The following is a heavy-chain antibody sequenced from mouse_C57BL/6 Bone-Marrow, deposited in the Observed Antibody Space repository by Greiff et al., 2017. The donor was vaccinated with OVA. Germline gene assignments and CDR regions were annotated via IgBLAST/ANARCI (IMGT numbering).Heavy chain of an antibody. CDR2: IDPENGDT. D-gene: IGHD2-5*01. CDR3: TSSYYSNPDV. CDR1: GFNIKDDY. V-gene: IGHV14-4*01. Sequence: EVQLQQSGAELVRPGASVKLSCTASGFNIKDDYMHWVKQRPEQGLEWIGWIDPENGDTEYASKFQGKATITADTSSNTAYLQLSSLTSEDTAVYYCTSSYYSNPDVWGTGTTVTVSS. J-gene: IGHJ1*03.